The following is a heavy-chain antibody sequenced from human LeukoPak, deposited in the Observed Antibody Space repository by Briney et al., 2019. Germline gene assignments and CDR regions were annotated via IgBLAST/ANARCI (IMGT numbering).Heavy chain of an antibody. CDR2: ISSSSSYI. V-gene: IGHV3-21*04. D-gene: IGHD1-26*01. J-gene: IGHJ3*02. Sequence: PGGSLRLSCAASGFTFSSYSMNWVRQAPGKGLEWVSSISSSSSYINYADSVKGRFTISRDNAKNSLYLQMNSLRAEDTAVYYCARDPYRFAFDIWGQGTVVLVSS. CDR1: GFTFSSYS. CDR3: ARDPYRFAFDI.